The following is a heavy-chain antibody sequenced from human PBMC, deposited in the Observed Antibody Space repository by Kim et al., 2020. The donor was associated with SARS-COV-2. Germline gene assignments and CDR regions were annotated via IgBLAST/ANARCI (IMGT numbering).Heavy chain of an antibody. V-gene: IGHV4-59*08. Sequence: YHPPLQRRVTISVAPSKNQFSLKLGSVTAADAAVYYCARRGGYPLSAFDIWGQGTMVTVSS. CDR3: ARRGGYPLSAFDI. J-gene: IGHJ3*02. D-gene: IGHD3-16*02.